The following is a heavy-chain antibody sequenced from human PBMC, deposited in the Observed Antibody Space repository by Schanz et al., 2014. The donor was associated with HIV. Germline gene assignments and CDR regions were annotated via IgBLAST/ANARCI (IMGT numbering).Heavy chain of an antibody. D-gene: IGHD1-26*01. CDR2: MSYDGRNE. V-gene: IGHV3-30*18. J-gene: IGHJ6*02. Sequence: QVQLVESGGGVVQPGRSLRLSCAASGFTFRSYGMHWVRQAPGKGLECVASMSYDGRNEHYVDSVKGRFTISRDNSNNTLYLQMNSLRAEDTAVYYCAKIISGSPYYYYGLDVWGLGTTVTVSS. CDR1: GFTFRSYG. CDR3: AKIISGSPYYYYGLDV.